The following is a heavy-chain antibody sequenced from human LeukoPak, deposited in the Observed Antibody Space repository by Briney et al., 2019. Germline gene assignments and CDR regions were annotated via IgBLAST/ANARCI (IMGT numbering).Heavy chain of an antibody. J-gene: IGHJ4*02. Sequence: GASLKVSCKASGYTFTSYGISWVRQAPGQGLEWMGWISAYNGNTNYAQTLQGRITMTTDTSTSSAYMELRSLRSDDAAVYYCARRRTYWAHNFDYWGQGTLVTVSS. CDR3: ARRRTYWAHNFDY. CDR1: GYTFTSYG. V-gene: IGHV1-18*01. D-gene: IGHD1-26*01. CDR2: ISAYNGNT.